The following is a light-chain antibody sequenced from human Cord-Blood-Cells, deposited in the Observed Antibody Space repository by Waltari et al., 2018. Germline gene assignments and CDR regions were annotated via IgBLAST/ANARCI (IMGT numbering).Light chain of an antibody. Sequence: QSVLTQPPSVSGAPGQRVTISCTGSSSNIGAGYDVHWYQQLPGTAPKRLIYGNSNRPSGVPDRSSGSKSGPAASRAITGRQAGDGADYYCQSYDSSLSGPVVFGGGTKLTVL. CDR1: SSNIGAGYD. CDR2: GNS. V-gene: IGLV1-40*01. CDR3: QSYDSSLSGPVV. J-gene: IGLJ2*01.